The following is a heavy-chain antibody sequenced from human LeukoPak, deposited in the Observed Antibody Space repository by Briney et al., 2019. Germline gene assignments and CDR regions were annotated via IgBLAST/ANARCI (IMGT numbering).Heavy chain of an antibody. V-gene: IGHV2-70*11. CDR3: ARIRRYNWNDVGVDY. Sequence: SGPALVKPTQTLTLTCTFSGFSLSTSGMCVSWIRQPPGKALEWLARIDWDDDKYYSTSLKTRLTISKDTSKNQVVLTMTNMDPVDTATYYCARIRRYNWNDVGVDYWGQGTLVIVSS. D-gene: IGHD1-20*01. CDR1: GFSLSTSGMC. CDR2: IDWDDDK. J-gene: IGHJ4*02.